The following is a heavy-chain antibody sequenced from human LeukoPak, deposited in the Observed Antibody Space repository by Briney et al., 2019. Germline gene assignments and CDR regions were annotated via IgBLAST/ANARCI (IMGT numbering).Heavy chain of an antibody. CDR2: IYYSGST. Sequence: SETLSLTCTVSGGSISSSSYYWGWIRQPPGKGLEWIGSIYYSGSTYYNPSLKSRVTISVDTSKNQFSLKLSSVTAADTAVYYCARLSMVTGYYYYMDVWGKGTTVTVSS. CDR1: GGSISSSSYY. CDR3: ARLSMVTGYYYYMDV. V-gene: IGHV4-39*07. J-gene: IGHJ6*03. D-gene: IGHD5-18*01.